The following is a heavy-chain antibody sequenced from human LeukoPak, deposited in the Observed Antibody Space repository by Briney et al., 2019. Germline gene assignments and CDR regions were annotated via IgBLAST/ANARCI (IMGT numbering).Heavy chain of an antibody. D-gene: IGHD2-2*01. CDR2: IYYSGST. V-gene: IGHV4-59*08. J-gene: IGHJ4*02. CDR3: ARHRCCSSTSGFDY. CDR1: GGSISSYY. Sequence: SETLSLTCTVSGGSISSYYWSWIRQPPGKGLEWTGYIYYSGSTNYNPSLKSRVTISVDTSKNQFSLKLSSVTAADTAVYYCARHRCCSSTSGFDYWGQGTLVTVSS.